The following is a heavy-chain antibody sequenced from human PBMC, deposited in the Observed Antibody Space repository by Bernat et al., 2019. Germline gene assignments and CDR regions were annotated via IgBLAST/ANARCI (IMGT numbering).Heavy chain of an antibody. CDR3: AGDSVGATRVRWGWFDP. Sequence: EVQLVESGGGLVQPGGSLRLSCAASGFTFSSYSMNWVRQAPGKGLEWVSYISSSSSTIYYADSVKGRFTISRDNAKNSLYLQMNSLRDEDTAVYYCAGDSVGATRVRWGWFDPWGQGTLVTVSS. J-gene: IGHJ5*02. CDR2: ISSSSSTI. CDR1: GFTFSSYS. V-gene: IGHV3-48*02. D-gene: IGHD1-26*01.